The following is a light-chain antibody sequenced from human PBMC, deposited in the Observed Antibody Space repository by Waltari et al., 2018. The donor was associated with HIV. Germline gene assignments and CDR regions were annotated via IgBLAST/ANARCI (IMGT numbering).Light chain of an antibody. Sequence: PSTLSASVGDRVTITCRASQSISSWLAWYQQKPGKAPNLLIYKASSLESGVPSRFSGSGSGTEFTLTISSLQPDDFATYYCQHYNSYPWTFGQGTKVEIK. J-gene: IGKJ1*01. CDR3: QHYNSYPWT. CDR1: QSISSW. V-gene: IGKV1-5*03. CDR2: KAS.